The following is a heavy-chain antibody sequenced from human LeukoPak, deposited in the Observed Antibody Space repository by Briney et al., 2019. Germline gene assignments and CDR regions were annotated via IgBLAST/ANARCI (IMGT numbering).Heavy chain of an antibody. Sequence: ASVKVSCKASGGTFNSYAISWVRQAPGQGLEWMGGIIPIFGTANYAQKFQGRVTITADKSTSTAYMELSSLRSEDTAVYYCARDKGYDFWSGYASGVAFDIWGQGTMVTVSS. J-gene: IGHJ3*02. V-gene: IGHV1-69*06. CDR3: ARDKGYDFWSGYASGVAFDI. CDR2: IIPIFGTA. CDR1: GGTFNSYA. D-gene: IGHD3-3*01.